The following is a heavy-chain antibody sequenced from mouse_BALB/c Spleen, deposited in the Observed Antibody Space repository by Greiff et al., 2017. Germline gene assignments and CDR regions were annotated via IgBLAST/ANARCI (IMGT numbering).Heavy chain of an antibody. Sequence: EVKLVESGGGLVKPGGSLKLSCAASGFAFSSYDMSWVRQTPEKRLEWVAYISSGGGSTYYPDTVKGRFTISRANAKNTLYLQMSSLKSEDTAMYYCARHGVTTVAPNYWGQGTTLTVSS. V-gene: IGHV5-12-1*01. CDR3: ARHGVTTVAPNY. CDR1: GFAFSSYD. J-gene: IGHJ2*01. D-gene: IGHD1-1*01. CDR2: ISSGGGST.